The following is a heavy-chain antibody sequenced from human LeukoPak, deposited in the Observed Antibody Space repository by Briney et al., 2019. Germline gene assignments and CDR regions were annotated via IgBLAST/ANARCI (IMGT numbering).Heavy chain of an antibody. Sequence: SETLSLTCAVSGYSISSGYYWGWIRQPPGKGLEWIGSIYHSGSTYYNPSLKSRVTISVDTSKNQFSLKLSSVTAADTAVYYCARSGRPLRYWGQEPWSPSPQ. CDR1: GYSISSGYY. CDR3: ARSGRPLRY. V-gene: IGHV4-38-2*01. J-gene: IGHJ4*01. D-gene: IGHD1-26*01. CDR2: IYHSGST.